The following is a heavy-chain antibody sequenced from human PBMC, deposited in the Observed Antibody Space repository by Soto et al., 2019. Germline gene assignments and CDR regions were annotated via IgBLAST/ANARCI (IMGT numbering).Heavy chain of an antibody. V-gene: IGHV1-58*02. CDR1: EFTFTSSS. CDR3: AAYLGGGYDSNYYYYYYYMDV. J-gene: IGHJ6*03. CDR2: IVAGSGNT. Sequence: SVKVSCKASEFTFTSSSMQWVRQARGQHHEWKGWIVAGSGNTNYAQKFQERVTITRDMSTSTAYMELSSLRSEDTAVCYCAAYLGGGYDSNYYYYYYYMDVWGKGTTVTVSS. D-gene: IGHD5-12*01.